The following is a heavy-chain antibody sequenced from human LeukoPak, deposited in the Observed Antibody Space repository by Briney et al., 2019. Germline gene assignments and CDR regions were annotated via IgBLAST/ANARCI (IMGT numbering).Heavy chain of an antibody. CDR3: ATPFNYDFWRDY. CDR1: GYTFTGYY. J-gene: IGHJ4*02. D-gene: IGHD3-3*01. V-gene: IGHV1-2*02. Sequence: GASVKVSCKASGYTFTGYYMHWVRQAPGQGLEWMGWINPNSVGTNYAQKFQGRVTMTRDTSISTAYMELSRLRSDDTAVYYCATPFNYDFWRDYWGQGTLVTVSS. CDR2: INPNSVGT.